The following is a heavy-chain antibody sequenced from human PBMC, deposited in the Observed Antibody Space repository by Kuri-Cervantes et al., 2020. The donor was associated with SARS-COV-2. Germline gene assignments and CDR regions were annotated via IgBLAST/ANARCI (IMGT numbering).Heavy chain of an antibody. CDR1: GGSISSSSYY. CDR2: IYYSGST. CDR3: ARTKRSTVATPSVPYFDY. Sequence: ESLKISCTVSGGSISSSSYYWGWIRQPPGKGLEWIGSIYYSGSTYYNPSLKSRVTISVDTSKNQFSLKLSSVTAADTAVYYCARTKRSTVATPSVPYFDYWGQGTLVTVSS. V-gene: IGHV4-39*07. J-gene: IGHJ4*02. D-gene: IGHD4-23*01.